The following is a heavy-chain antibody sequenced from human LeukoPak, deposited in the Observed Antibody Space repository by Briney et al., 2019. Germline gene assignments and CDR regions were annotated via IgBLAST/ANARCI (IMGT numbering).Heavy chain of an antibody. CDR2: INPNSGGT. CDR1: GYTFTGYC. D-gene: IGHD3-22*01. V-gene: IGHV1-2*02. Sequence: ASVKVSCKASGYTFTGYCMHWVRQAPGQGLEWMGWINPNSGGTNYAQKFQGRVTMTRDTSISTAYMELSRLRSDDTAVYYCARVNTMIVPPFDYWGQGTLVTVSS. CDR3: ARVNTMIVPPFDY. J-gene: IGHJ4*02.